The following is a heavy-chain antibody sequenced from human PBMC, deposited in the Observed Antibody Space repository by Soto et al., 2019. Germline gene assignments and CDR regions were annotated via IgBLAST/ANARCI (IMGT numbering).Heavy chain of an antibody. Sequence: SGPTLGNPKQTLIVTCAFSGFSLSRKGMSVSWIRQPPGKALEFLALIDWEEEKFSSPSLRTRLTVSKDTSKSQVVLTLTNVDPVDTATYYCTRSTNWNYEYYFDYWGQGTLVTVSS. CDR3: TRSTNWNYEYYFDY. CDR2: IDWEEEK. V-gene: IGHV2-70*01. D-gene: IGHD1-7*01. J-gene: IGHJ4*02. CDR1: GFSLSRKGMS.